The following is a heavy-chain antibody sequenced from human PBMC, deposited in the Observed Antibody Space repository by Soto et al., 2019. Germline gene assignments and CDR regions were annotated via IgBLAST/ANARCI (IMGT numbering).Heavy chain of an antibody. J-gene: IGHJ4*02. Sequence: SETLSLTCTVSGGSISSGGYYWSWIRQHPGKGLEWIGYIYYSGSTYYNPSLKSRATISVDTSKNQFSLKLSSVTAADTAVYYCARQKYCSGGSCYSGHFDYWGQGTLVTVSS. CDR3: ARQKYCSGGSCYSGHFDY. CDR2: IYYSGST. CDR1: GGSISSGGYY. D-gene: IGHD2-15*01. V-gene: IGHV4-31*03.